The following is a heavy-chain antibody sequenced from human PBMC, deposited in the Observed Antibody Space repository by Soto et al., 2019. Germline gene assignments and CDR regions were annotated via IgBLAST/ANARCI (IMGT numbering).Heavy chain of an antibody. CDR3: AKGRTTVVTEPRNYFDY. Sequence: EVQLLESGGGLVQPGGSLRLSCAASGFTFSSYAMSWVRQAPGKGLEWVSAISGSGGSTYYADSVKGRFTISRDNSKNTLYLQMNSLRAEDTAVYYCAKGRTTVVTEPRNYFDYWGQGTLVTVSS. J-gene: IGHJ4*02. D-gene: IGHD4-17*01. CDR2: ISGSGGST. CDR1: GFTFSSYA. V-gene: IGHV3-23*01.